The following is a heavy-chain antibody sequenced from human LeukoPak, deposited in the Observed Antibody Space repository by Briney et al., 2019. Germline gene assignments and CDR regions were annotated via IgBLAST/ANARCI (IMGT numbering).Heavy chain of an antibody. J-gene: IGHJ4*02. CDR3: VNSFVAVAVPATTLGY. CDR1: GFTFSSYA. D-gene: IGHD2-2*01. V-gene: IGHV3-64D*06. Sequence: GGSLRLSCSASGFTFSSYAMHWVRQAPGKGLEYVSAISSNGGSTYYADSVKGRFTISRDNSKNTLYLQMSSLRAEDTAVYCCVNSFVAVAVPATTLGYWGQGTLVTVSS. CDR2: ISSNGGST.